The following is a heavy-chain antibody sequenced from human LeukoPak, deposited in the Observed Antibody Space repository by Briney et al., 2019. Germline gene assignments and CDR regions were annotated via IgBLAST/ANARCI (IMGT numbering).Heavy chain of an antibody. CDR3: ARGPYSYDSSGCFDY. V-gene: IGHV4-61*02. CDR2: IYTSGRT. Sequence: SETLSLTCTVSGDSISSGNYYWSWIRQPTGKGLEWIGRIYTSGRTNYNPSLKSRVTISVDTSKNQFSLRLNSVTATDTAMYYCARGPYSYDSSGCFDYWGQGALVTVSS. J-gene: IGHJ4*02. D-gene: IGHD3-22*01. CDR1: GDSISSGNYY.